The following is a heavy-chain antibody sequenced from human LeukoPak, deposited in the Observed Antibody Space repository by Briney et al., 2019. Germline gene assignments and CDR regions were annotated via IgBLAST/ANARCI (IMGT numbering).Heavy chain of an antibody. J-gene: IGHJ3*01. Sequence: ASVKVSCKTSGLTFSNSAVQWVRQARGQGLEWIGWIGVGGGNTNYAQRFQDRVTITRDMSTRTAYMELSSLRSEDTAVYYCAAEIYGGNSDCCTFDFWGPGTPVTVSS. V-gene: IGHV1-58*01. CDR1: GLTFSNSA. CDR2: IGVGGGNT. D-gene: IGHD4-23*01. CDR3: AAEIYGGNSDCCTFDF.